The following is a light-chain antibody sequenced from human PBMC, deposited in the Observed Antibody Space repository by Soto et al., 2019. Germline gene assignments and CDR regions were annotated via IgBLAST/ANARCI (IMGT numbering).Light chain of an antibody. CDR1: QVIGND. CDR3: RQHKTYPWT. Sequence: DIQMTQSPSSLSASVGDRVTITCRASQVIGNDLGWFQQKPGQAPKRLIYAASFLQSGVPSRFRGSGSGTESTLTISSLQPDDFATYYCRQHKTYPWTFGQGTKVEIK. CDR2: AAS. J-gene: IGKJ1*01. V-gene: IGKV1-17*01.